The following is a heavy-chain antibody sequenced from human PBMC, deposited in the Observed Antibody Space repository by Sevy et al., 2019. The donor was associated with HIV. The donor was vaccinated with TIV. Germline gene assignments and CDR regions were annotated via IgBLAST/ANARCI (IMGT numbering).Heavy chain of an antibody. CDR2: ISWNSGSI. CDR3: AKSGTPHYYDSSGSYN. Sequence: GGSLRLSCAASGFTFHDYAMHWVRQAPGKGLEWVSGISWNSGSIGYADSVKGRFTISRDNAKNSLYLQMNSLRAEDTALYYCAKSGTPHYYDSSGSYNWGQGTLVTVSS. D-gene: IGHD3-22*01. CDR1: GFTFHDYA. J-gene: IGHJ4*02. V-gene: IGHV3-9*01.